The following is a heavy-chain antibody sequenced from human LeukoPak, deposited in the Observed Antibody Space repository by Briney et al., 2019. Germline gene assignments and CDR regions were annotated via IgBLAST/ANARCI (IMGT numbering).Heavy chain of an antibody. Sequence: SETLSLTCTVSSGSISSYYWSWIRQPPGKGLEWIGYIYYSGSTNYNPSLKSRVTISVDTSKNEFSLKLSSVTDADTAVYFCARGPNRYSSGWYYFDYWGQGTLVTVSS. D-gene: IGHD6-19*01. CDR2: IYYSGST. CDR3: ARGPNRYSSGWYYFDY. V-gene: IGHV4-59*01. J-gene: IGHJ4*02. CDR1: SGSISSYY.